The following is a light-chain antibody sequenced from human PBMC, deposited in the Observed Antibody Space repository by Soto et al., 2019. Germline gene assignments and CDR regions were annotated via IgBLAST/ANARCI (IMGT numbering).Light chain of an antibody. CDR1: ESVTSSH. J-gene: IGKJ5*01. V-gene: IGKV3-20*01. CDR3: QHYGSSSNT. Sequence: EIVLTQSPDTLSLSPGEKATLSCRASESVTSSHLAWYQQKRGQAPRLLTYGASSRATGIPDRFSGSGSGTDFTLTISRLEPEDFAVYYCQHYGSSSNTFGQGTRLEIK. CDR2: GAS.